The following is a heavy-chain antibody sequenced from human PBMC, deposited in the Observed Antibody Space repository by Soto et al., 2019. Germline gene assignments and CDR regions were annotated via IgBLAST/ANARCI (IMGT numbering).Heavy chain of an antibody. J-gene: IGHJ4*02. CDR2: MSGSSSTT. V-gene: IGHV3-23*01. CDR3: AKNQERELPRVIDF. CDR1: GFTFNTFA. D-gene: IGHD1-7*01. Sequence: GGSRRLSCVTSGFTFNTFAMSWVRQAPGGGLEWVSSMSGSSSTTYYADSVRGRFTISRDRSKNTLYLQMSSLRAEDTALYYCAKNQERELPRVIDFWGQGTLVTVSS.